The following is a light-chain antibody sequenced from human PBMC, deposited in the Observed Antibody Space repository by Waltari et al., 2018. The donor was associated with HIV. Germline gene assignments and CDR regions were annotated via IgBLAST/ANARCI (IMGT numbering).Light chain of an antibody. CDR2: LNSDGSH. CDR1: GGHSNYG. J-gene: IGLJ3*02. V-gene: IGLV4-69*01. Sequence: QLVLTQSPSASASLGAWVKLTCTRSGGHSNYGNAWHQQQPEKGPRYWMKLNSDGSHSKGGGVPDRFSGSSSGPERYLTISSLRSEDEGDYYCQTWGAGILVFGGGTKLTVL. CDR3: QTWGAGILV.